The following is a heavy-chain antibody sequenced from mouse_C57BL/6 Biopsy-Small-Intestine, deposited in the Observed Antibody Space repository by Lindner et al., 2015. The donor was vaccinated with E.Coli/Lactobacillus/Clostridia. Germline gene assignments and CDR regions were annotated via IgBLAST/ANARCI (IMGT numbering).Heavy chain of an antibody. CDR2: ISSGSSTI. Sequence: VQLQESGGGLVKPGGSLKLSCAASGFTFSDYGMHWVRQAPEKGLEWVAYISSGSSTIYYADTVKGRFTISRDNAENTLFLQMTSLRSEDTAMYYCARYDYDGHYYAMDYWGQGTSVTVSS. J-gene: IGHJ4*01. CDR1: GFTFSDYG. D-gene: IGHD2-4*01. V-gene: IGHV5-17*01. CDR3: ARYDYDGHYYAMDY.